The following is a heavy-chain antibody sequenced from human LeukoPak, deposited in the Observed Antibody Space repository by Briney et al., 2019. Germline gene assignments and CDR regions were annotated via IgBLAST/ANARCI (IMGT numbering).Heavy chain of an antibody. CDR1: GFTFGSYA. Sequence: GGSLRLSCAASGFTFGSYAMHWVRQAPGKGLEWVAVISYDGSNKYYADSVKGRFTISRDNSKNTLYLQMNSLRAEDTAVYYCAKDLAAYDFWSGYSPNYYMDVWGKGTTVTVSS. CDR2: ISYDGSNK. V-gene: IGHV3-30-3*01. D-gene: IGHD3-3*01. CDR3: AKDLAAYDFWSGYSPNYYMDV. J-gene: IGHJ6*03.